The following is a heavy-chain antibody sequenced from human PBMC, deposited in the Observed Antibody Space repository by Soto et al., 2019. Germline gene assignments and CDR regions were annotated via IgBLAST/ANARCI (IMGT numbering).Heavy chain of an antibody. Sequence: PSETLSLTCTVSGGSINSSSYYWGWIRHPPGKGLERIGRIYYSGSTYYNPSLKSRVTISVDTSNIQFCLMLSSVSAAYTAVYDCARQDSSSWYFDYWGQGTLVTVSS. D-gene: IGHD6-13*01. J-gene: IGHJ4*02. CDR3: ARQDSSSWYFDY. V-gene: IGHV4-39*01. CDR2: IYYSGST. CDR1: GGSINSSSYY.